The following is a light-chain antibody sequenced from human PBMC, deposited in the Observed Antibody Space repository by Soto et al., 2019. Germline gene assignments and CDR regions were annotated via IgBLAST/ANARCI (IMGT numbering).Light chain of an antibody. J-gene: IGKJ4*01. Sequence: DIPMTQSPSSLSASVGDRVTIACQSSHDVSRNLNWFQQKPGEAPKLLIYDASNLERGVPSRFSASGSGTDFTFNISSLQPEDVATYYCQQYNSMLSFGGGTEIELK. CDR2: DAS. CDR1: HDVSRN. V-gene: IGKV1-33*01. CDR3: QQYNSMLS.